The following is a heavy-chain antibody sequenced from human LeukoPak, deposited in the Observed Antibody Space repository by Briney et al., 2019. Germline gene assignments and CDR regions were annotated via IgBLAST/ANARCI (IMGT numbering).Heavy chain of an antibody. D-gene: IGHD6-13*01. V-gene: IGHV4-39*07. CDR1: GGSISSSSYY. Sequence: SETLSLTCTVSGGSISSSSYYWGWIRQPPGKGLEWIGSIYYSGSTYYNPSLKSRVTISVDTSKNQFSLKLSSVTAADTAVYYCASSSSSWDLDYWGQGTLVTVSS. CDR2: IYYSGST. J-gene: IGHJ4*02. CDR3: ASSSSSWDLDY.